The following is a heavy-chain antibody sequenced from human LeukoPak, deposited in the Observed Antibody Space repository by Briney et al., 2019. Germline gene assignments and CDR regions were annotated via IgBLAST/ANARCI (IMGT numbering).Heavy chain of an antibody. CDR2: IYYSGST. J-gene: IGHJ4*02. CDR3: VSGLFATPYYFDY. V-gene: IGHV4-59*01. CDR1: GGSISSYY. D-gene: IGHD3-16*01. Sequence: PSETLSLTCTVSGGSISSYYWSWIRQPPGKGLEWIGYIYYSGSTNYNPSLKSRVTISVDTSKNQFSLKLSSVTAADTAVYYCVSGLFATPYYFDYWGQGTLVTVSS.